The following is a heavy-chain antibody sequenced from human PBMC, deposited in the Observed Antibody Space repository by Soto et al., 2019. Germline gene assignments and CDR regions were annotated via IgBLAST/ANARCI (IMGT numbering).Heavy chain of an antibody. Sequence: SETLSLTCTVSGGSISSGDYYWSWIRQPPGKGLEWIGYIYYSGSTYYNPSLRSRVTISVDTSKNQFSLKLSSVTAADTAVYYCARDRGWESRLGYYYYGMDVWGQGTTVTVSS. D-gene: IGHD1-26*01. V-gene: IGHV4-30-4*01. CDR2: IYYSGST. CDR3: ARDRGWESRLGYYYYGMDV. J-gene: IGHJ6*02. CDR1: GGSISSGDYY.